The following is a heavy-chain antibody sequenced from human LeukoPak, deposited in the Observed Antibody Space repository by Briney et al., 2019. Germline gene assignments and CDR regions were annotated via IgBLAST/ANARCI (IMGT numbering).Heavy chain of an antibody. D-gene: IGHD6-19*01. CDR3: AKGSKAVLFTRDHYMDV. J-gene: IGHJ6*03. Sequence: GGSLRLSCAASGFTFSTYSMSWVRQAPGKGLEWISHISAASRGIYYADSVKGRFTISRDNSKNTLYLHMNSLRAEDTAVYFCAKGSKAVLFTRDHYMDVWGKGTTVTISS. CDR1: GFTFSTYS. CDR2: ISAASRGI. V-gene: IGHV3-48*01.